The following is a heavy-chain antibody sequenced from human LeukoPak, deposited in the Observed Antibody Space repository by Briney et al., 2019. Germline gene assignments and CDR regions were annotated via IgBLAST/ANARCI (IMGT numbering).Heavy chain of an antibody. V-gene: IGHV4-59*12. CDR3: ARDIKGQSDY. J-gene: IGHJ4*02. D-gene: IGHD1-14*01. CDR2: IYYSGST. CDR1: GGSISSYY. Sequence: SETLSLTCTVSGGSISSYYWSWIRQPPGKGLEWIGYIYYSGSTNYNPSLKSRVTISVDTSKNQFSLKLSSVTAADTAVYYCARDIKGQSDYWGQGTLVTVSS.